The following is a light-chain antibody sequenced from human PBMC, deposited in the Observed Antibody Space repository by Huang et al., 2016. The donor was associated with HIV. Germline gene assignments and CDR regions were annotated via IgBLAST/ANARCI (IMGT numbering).Light chain of an antibody. Sequence: DIQMTQSPSSLSASVGERVTLTCRASQGIRNYLAWYQKKPGQAPKLLIFGASTLQSRVPSRFSGSGSGTEFTLDIRSLQPEDVATYYCQNYNSVPRTFGQGTKVEI. V-gene: IGKV1-27*01. CDR2: GAS. CDR3: QNYNSVPRT. CDR1: QGIRNY. J-gene: IGKJ1*01.